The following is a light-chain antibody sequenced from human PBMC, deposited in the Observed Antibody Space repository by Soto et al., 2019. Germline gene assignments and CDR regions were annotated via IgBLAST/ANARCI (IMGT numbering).Light chain of an antibody. CDR1: SSDVGGYNY. J-gene: IGLJ1*01. CDR3: SSYTSSTAYV. V-gene: IGLV2-14*01. CDR2: EVS. Sequence: ALTHPASVSWSPGQSITISCTGTSSDVGGYNYVSWYQLHPGKAPKLMVYEVSNRPSGVSNRFSGSKSGNTASLTISGLQAEDEADYYCSSYTSSTAYVFGTGTKVTVL.